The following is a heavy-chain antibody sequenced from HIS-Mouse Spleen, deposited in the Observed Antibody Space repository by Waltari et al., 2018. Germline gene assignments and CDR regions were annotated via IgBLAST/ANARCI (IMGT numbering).Heavy chain of an antibody. CDR1: GFTFSSYG. Sequence: RLSCAASGFTFSSYGMHWVRQAPGKGLEWVAVISYDGRNKYYADSVKGRFTISRDNSKNTLYLQMNSLRAEDTAVYYCAKDLRYFDWLPEFDAFDIWGQGTMVTVSS. D-gene: IGHD3-9*01. J-gene: IGHJ3*02. V-gene: IGHV3-30*18. CDR3: AKDLRYFDWLPEFDAFDI. CDR2: ISYDGRNK.